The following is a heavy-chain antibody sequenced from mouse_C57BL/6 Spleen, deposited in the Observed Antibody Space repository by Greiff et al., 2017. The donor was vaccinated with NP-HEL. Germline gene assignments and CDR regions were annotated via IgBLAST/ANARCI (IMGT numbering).Heavy chain of an antibody. CDR3: TRDRVRPPYAMDY. Sequence: EVKVVESGEGLVKPGGSLKLSCAASGFTFSSYAMSWVRQTPEKRLEWVAYISSGGDYIYYADTVKGRFTISRDNARNTLYLQMSSLKSEDTAMYYCTRDRVRPPYAMDYWGQGTSVTVSS. CDR2: ISSGGDYI. D-gene: IGHD2-14*01. V-gene: IGHV5-9-1*02. J-gene: IGHJ4*01. CDR1: GFTFSSYA.